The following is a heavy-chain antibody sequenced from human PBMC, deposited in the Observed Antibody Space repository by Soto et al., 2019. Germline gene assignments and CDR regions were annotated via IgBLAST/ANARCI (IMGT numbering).Heavy chain of an antibody. V-gene: IGHV3-23*01. CDR2: INENGANT. D-gene: IGHD2-8*01. CDR3: VSWVSAHFDF. J-gene: IGHJ4*02. CDR1: GFAFGDRP. Sequence: GESLKISCAASGFAFGDRPMTWVRQAPGKALEWVSTINENGANTHYPDSVKGRFTISRGNSQNTVDLQMNSLRADDTALYYCVSWVSAHFDFWGRGTLVTVSS.